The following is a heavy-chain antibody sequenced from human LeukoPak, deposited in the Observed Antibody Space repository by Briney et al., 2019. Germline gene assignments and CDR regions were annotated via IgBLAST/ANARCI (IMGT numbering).Heavy chain of an antibody. CDR3: ARVLGVVGPNWFDP. D-gene: IGHD3-3*01. Sequence: GGSLRLSCAASGFTFSSYWMTWVRQAPGKGLEWVGNIKQDGSDKYYVDSVKGRFTISRDNAENSLYLQMDSLRADDTAVYHCARVLGVVGPNWFDPWGQGTLVTVSS. CDR2: IKQDGSDK. CDR1: GFTFSSYW. V-gene: IGHV3-7*01. J-gene: IGHJ5*02.